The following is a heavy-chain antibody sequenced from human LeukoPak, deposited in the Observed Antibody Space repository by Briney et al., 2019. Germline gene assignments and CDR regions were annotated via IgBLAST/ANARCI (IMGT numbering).Heavy chain of an antibody. CDR1: GYSISSGYY. CDR2: IYHSGST. J-gene: IGHJ6*02. Sequence: SETLSLTCTVSGYSISSGYYWGWIRQPPGKGLEWIGSIYHSGSTYYNPSLKSRVTISVDTSKNQFSLKLSSVTAADTAVYYCARGLRGVIINPYYYYGMDVWGQGTTVTVSS. V-gene: IGHV4-38-2*02. D-gene: IGHD3-10*01. CDR3: ARGLRGVIINPYYYYGMDV.